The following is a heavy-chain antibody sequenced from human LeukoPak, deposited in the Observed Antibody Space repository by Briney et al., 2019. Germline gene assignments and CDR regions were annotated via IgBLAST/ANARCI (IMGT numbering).Heavy chain of an antibody. CDR1: GYTFTDYY. J-gene: IGHJ4*02. Sequence: ASVKVSSKASGYTFTDYYYIHWVRQVPGQGLEWMGWLNPKSGDTNYAQKFQGRVTVTRDTSISTAYMELSRLRSDDTAVYYCARPSSTDYVWGQGTQVTVSS. CDR2: LNPKSGDT. V-gene: IGHV1-2*02. CDR3: ARPSSTDYV. D-gene: IGHD2-2*01.